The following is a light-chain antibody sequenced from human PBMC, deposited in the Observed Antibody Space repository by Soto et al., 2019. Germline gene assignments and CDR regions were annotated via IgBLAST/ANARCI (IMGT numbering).Light chain of an antibody. CDR1: SSDVGAFNF. CDR2: DVR. Sequence: QSALTQPASVSGSPGQSITISCTGTSSDVGAFNFVSWYQQHPGKAPKLMIYDVRHRPSGVSDRFSGSKSGNTASLTIYGLQAEDEAEYYCTSHTTTSPPVLFGGGTKVTVL. V-gene: IGLV2-14*03. J-gene: IGLJ2*01. CDR3: TSHTTTSPPVL.